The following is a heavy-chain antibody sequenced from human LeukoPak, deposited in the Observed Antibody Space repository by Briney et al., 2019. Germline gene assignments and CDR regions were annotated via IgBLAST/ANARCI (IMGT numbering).Heavy chain of an antibody. CDR1: GGSVSSGSYY. V-gene: IGHV4-61*01. Sequence: SETLSLTCTVSGGSVSSGSYYWSWIRQPPGKGLEWIGYIYYSGSTNYNPSLKSRVTLSVDTSKNQFSLKLSSVTAADTAVYYCARDRIVVVPAAMDYYGMDVWGQGTTVTVSS. CDR2: IYYSGST. D-gene: IGHD2-2*01. J-gene: IGHJ6*02. CDR3: ARDRIVVVPAAMDYYGMDV.